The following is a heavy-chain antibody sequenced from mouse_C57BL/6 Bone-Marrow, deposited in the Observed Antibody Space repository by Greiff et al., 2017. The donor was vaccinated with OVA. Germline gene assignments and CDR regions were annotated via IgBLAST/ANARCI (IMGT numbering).Heavy chain of an antibody. J-gene: IGHJ1*03. CDR2: IYPSDSET. CDR1: GYTFTSYW. CDR3: ARSHYYGSSYGYFDV. V-gene: IGHV1-61*01. D-gene: IGHD1-1*01. Sequence: VQLQQPGAELVRPGSSVKLSCKASGYTFTSYWMDWVKQRPGQGLEWIGNIYPSDSETHYNQKFKDKATLTVDKSSSTAYMQLSSLTSEDSAVYYCARSHYYGSSYGYFDVWGTGTTVTVSS.